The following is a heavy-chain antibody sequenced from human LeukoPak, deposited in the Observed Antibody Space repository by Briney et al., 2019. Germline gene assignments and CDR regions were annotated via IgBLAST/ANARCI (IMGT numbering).Heavy chain of an antibody. J-gene: IGHJ4*02. CDR1: GGSISSSSYY. Sequence: QSSETLSLTCTVSGGSISSSSYYWGWIRQPPGKGLEWVANIKPDGSEKYYVDSVKGRFTISRDNAKNSLYLQMNSLRAEDTAVYHCTRYPIHNDDILTGPFDYWGQGTLVTVSS. CDR3: TRYPIHNDDILTGPFDY. D-gene: IGHD3-9*01. CDR2: IKPDGSEK. V-gene: IGHV3-7*01.